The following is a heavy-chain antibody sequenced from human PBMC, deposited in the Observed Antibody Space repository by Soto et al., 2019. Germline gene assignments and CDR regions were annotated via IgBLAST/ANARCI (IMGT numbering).Heavy chain of an antibody. V-gene: IGHV1-18*01. Sequence: QVQLVQSGAEVKKPGASVKVSCKASGYTCTSYGISWVRQAPGQGLEWMGWISAYNGNTNYAQKLQGRVTMTTDTSTSTAYVELRSLRSDDTAVDYCARVGDYDFWSGYYFDYWGQGTLVTVSS. J-gene: IGHJ4*02. CDR1: GYTCTSYG. CDR3: ARVGDYDFWSGYYFDY. CDR2: ISAYNGNT. D-gene: IGHD3-3*01.